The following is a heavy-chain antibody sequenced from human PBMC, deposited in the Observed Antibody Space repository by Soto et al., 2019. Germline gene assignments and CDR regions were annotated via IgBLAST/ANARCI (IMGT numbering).Heavy chain of an antibody. J-gene: IGHJ2*01. CDR1: GGSISSGGYY. Sequence: QVQLQESGPGLVKPSQTLSLTCTVSGGSISSGGYYWSWIRQHPGKGLEWIGYIYYSGSTYYNPSLKSRVTISVDTSKTQWSRKLSSVTAADTAVYYCARSYCGGDCYSDFGYFDLWGRGTLVTVSS. CDR2: IYYSGST. D-gene: IGHD2-21*02. CDR3: ARSYCGGDCYSDFGYFDL. V-gene: IGHV4-31*03.